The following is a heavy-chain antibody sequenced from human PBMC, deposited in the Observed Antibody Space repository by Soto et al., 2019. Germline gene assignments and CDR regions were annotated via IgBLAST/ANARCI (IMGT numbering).Heavy chain of an antibody. CDR3: ARDDFDNYFHYYGMDV. V-gene: IGHV3-30*04. CDR2: ISFDGRTE. J-gene: IGHJ6*02. CDR1: GFSFSAYA. D-gene: IGHD3-22*01. Sequence: QPGGSLRLSCEASGFSFSAYAMNWVRQAPGRGLEWLSVISFDGRTESYADSVKGRFTISRDNSKNTLYLEMNSLRPEDTGVYYCARDDFDNYFHYYGMDVWGQGTTVTVSS.